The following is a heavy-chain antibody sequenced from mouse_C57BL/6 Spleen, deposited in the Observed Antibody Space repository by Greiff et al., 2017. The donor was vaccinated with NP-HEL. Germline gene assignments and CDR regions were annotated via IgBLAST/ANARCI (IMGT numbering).Heavy chain of an antibody. D-gene: IGHD1-1*01. CDR2: IDPSDSET. V-gene: IGHV1-52*01. CDR1: GYTFTSYW. CDR3: ARGGSSPYYFDY. J-gene: IGHJ2*01. Sequence: QVHVKQSGAELVRPGSSVKLSCKASGYTFTSYWMHWVKQRPIQGLEWIGNIDPSDSETHYNQKFKDKATLTVDKSSSTAYMQLSSLTSEDSAVYYCARGGSSPYYFDYWGQGTTLTVSS.